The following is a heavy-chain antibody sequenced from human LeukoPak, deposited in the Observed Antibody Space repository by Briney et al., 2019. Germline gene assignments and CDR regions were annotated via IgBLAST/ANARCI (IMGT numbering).Heavy chain of an antibody. CDR1: GGSFSGYY. CDR3: ARRGRYDYVWGSYRYPSPNFDY. CDR2: INHGGST. J-gene: IGHJ4*02. V-gene: IGHV4-34*01. D-gene: IGHD3-16*02. Sequence: SETLSLTCAVYGGSFSGYYWSWIRQPPGKGLEWIGEINHGGSTNYNPSLKSRVTISVDTSKNQFSLKLSSVTAADTAVYYCARRGRYDYVWGSYRYPSPNFDYWGQGTLVTVSS.